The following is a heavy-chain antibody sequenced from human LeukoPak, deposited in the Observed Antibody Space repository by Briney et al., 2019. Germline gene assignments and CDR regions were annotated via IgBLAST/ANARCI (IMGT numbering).Heavy chain of an antibody. J-gene: IGHJ3*02. CDR2: ISAYNGNT. Sequence: ASVKVSCKASGYTFTSYGIRWVRQAPGQGLEWMGWISAYNGNTNYAQKLQGRVTMTTDTSTSTAYMELRSLRSDDTAVYYCARDGRDIVVVPAASAFGIWGQGTMVTVSS. CDR1: GYTFTSYG. CDR3: ARDGRDIVVVPAASAFGI. V-gene: IGHV1-18*01. D-gene: IGHD2-2*01.